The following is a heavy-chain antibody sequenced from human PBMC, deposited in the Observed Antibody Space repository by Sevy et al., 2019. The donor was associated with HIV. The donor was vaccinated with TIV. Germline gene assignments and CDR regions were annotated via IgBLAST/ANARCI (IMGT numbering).Heavy chain of an antibody. D-gene: IGHD3-9*01. V-gene: IGHV3-7*01. J-gene: IGHJ6*02. Sequence: GGSLRLSCAASGFTFSSYWMSWVRQAPGKGLEWVANIKQDGSEKYYVDSVKGRFTISRDNAKNSLYLQMNSLRAEDTAVYYCARAHYDILTGCYVGGYYGMDVWGQGTTVTVSS. CDR3: ARAHYDILTGCYVGGYYGMDV. CDR1: GFTFSSYW. CDR2: IKQDGSEK.